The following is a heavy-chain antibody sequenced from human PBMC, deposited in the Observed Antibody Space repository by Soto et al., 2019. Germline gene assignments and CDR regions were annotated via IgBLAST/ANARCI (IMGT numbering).Heavy chain of an antibody. J-gene: IGHJ5*02. D-gene: IGHD3-10*01. CDR2: IWYEGTTK. CDR1: GFTLSNYG. V-gene: IGHV3-33*01. Sequence: QPGGSLRLSCVASGFTLSNYGMHWVRQAPGKGLEWIALIWYEGTTKYSTDSMKGRFSISRDQSKSTLYLQVNSLRAEDTATYYCARDVGSSGSSRWFDTWGQGT. CDR3: ARDVGSSGSSRWFDT.